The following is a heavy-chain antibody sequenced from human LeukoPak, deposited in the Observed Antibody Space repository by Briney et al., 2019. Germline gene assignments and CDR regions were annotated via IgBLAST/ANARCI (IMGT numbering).Heavy chain of an antibody. D-gene: IGHD5-18*01. V-gene: IGHV4-39*01. CDR3: ARLPTGYPNWFDT. J-gene: IGHJ5*02. CDR2: IHYTGST. Sequence: SETLSLTRAVSGGSISSISSNNWAWIRQPPGKGLELIAAIHYTGSTYYNPSFMSRVTISVDMSKNQFSLKLNSLTATDTAVYYCARLPTGYPNWFDTWGQGILVTVSS. CDR1: GGSISSISSNN.